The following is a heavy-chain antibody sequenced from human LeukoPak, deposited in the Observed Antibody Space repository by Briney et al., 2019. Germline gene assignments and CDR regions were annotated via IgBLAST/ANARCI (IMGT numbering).Heavy chain of an antibody. CDR3: ARAEGGGILYYYYYMDV. CDR2: ISWNSGSI. V-gene: IGHV3-9*01. CDR1: GFTFDDYA. J-gene: IGHJ6*03. Sequence: GGSLRLSCAASGFTFDDYAMHWVRQAPGKGLEWVSGISWNSGSIGYADSVKGRFTISRDNAKNSLYLQMNSLRAEDTAVYYCARAEGGGILYYYYYMDVWGKGTTVTVSS. D-gene: IGHD3-16*01.